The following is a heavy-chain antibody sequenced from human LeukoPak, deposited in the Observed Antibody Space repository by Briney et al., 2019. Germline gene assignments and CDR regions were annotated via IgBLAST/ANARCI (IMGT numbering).Heavy chain of an antibody. CDR1: GFTFSSYW. CDR3: ARDQSSSPYYYYYYMDV. CDR2: IKQDGSEK. Sequence: PGGTLRLSCAASGFTFSSYWMSWVRQAPGKGLEWVANIKQDGSEKYYVDSVKGRFTISRDNAKNSLYLQMNSLRADDTAVYYCARDQSSSPYYYYYYMDVWGKGTTVTVSS. J-gene: IGHJ6*03. D-gene: IGHD6-6*01. V-gene: IGHV3-7*01.